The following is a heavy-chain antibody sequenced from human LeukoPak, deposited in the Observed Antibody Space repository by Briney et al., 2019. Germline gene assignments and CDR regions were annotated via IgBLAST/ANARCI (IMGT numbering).Heavy chain of an antibody. CDR3: ASYGDYYLDY. CDR1: GGSSSGYY. V-gene: IGHV4-34*01. J-gene: IGHJ4*02. D-gene: IGHD4-17*01. CDR2: INHSGST. Sequence: SETLSLTCAVYGGSSSGYYWSWIRQPPGKGLEWIGEINHSGSTNYNPSLKSRVTISVDTSKNQFSLKLSSVTAADTAVYYCASYGDYYLDYWGQGTLVTVSS.